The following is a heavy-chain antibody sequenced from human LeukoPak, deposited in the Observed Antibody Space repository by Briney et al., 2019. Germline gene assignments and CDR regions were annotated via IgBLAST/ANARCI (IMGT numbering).Heavy chain of an antibody. CDR3: AADHPGGVPWRDPFDI. J-gene: IGHJ3*02. CDR2: ISGSGGST. D-gene: IGHD2-8*02. V-gene: IGHV3-23*01. Sequence: PGGSLRLSCAASGFTFSSYAMSWVRQAPGKGLEWVSAISGSGGSTYYADSVKGRFTISRDNSKNTLYLQMNSLRAEDTAVYYCAADHPGGVPWRDPFDIWGQGTMVTVSS. CDR1: GFTFSSYA.